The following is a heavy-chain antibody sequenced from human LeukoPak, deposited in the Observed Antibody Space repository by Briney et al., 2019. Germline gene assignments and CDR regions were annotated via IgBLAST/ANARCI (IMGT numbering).Heavy chain of an antibody. Sequence: PGGSLRLSCAASGFTFSSYGMHWVRQAPGKGLEWVAVISYDGSNKYYADSVKGRFTISRDNSKNTLYLQMNSLRTEDTAVYYCVRTPGRAGYNILDYWGQGTLVIVSS. CDR3: VRTPGRAGYNILDY. CDR1: GFTFSSYG. CDR2: ISYDGSNK. V-gene: IGHV3-30*03. D-gene: IGHD5-24*01. J-gene: IGHJ4*02.